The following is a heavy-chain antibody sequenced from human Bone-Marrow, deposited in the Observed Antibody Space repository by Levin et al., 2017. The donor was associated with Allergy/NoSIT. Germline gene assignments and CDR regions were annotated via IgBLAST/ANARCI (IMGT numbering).Heavy chain of an antibody. D-gene: IGHD3-9*01. Sequence: KSSETLSLTCSVSSVGIYQSLFYWTWIRQSPGQGLEWIGSVFWSGTTYYNPSLERRLTIGVDTSRNKFSLRLRSLTVADTAVYYCARQRYIDWQWGWDLDAWGRGILVTVSS. CDR3: ARQRYIDWQWGWDLDA. J-gene: IGHJ2*01. V-gene: IGHV4-39*01. CDR1: SVGIYQSLFY. CDR2: VFWSGTT.